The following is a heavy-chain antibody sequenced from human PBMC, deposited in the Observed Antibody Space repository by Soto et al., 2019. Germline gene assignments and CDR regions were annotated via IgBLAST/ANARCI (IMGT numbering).Heavy chain of an antibody. CDR1: GFTFSTYA. D-gene: IGHD5-12*01. CDR3: AKTLYGGCDY. CDR2: IGGNGATT. Sequence: EVQLLDSGGGLVQPGGSLRLSCIASGFTFSTYAMSWVRQAPGTGLEWVSGIGGNGATTRYADSVKGRFTISRDNSKNTVYLQMNNLRVEDTAVYYCAKTLYGGCDYWGRGTLVTVSS. J-gene: IGHJ4*02. V-gene: IGHV3-23*01.